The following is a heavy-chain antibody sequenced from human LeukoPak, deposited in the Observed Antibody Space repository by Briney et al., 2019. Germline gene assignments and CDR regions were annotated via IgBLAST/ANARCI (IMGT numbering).Heavy chain of an antibody. CDR2: IYDSGST. Sequence: SETLSLTCTVSGGSISSYYWSWIRQPPGKGLEWIGNIYDSGSTNYNPSLKSRVTISVDTSKKQFSLKLTSATAADTAVYYCARGDDYKSTLFDYWGQGTLVTVSS. D-gene: IGHD5-12*01. CDR1: GGSISSYY. V-gene: IGHV4-59*01. J-gene: IGHJ4*02. CDR3: ARGDDYKSTLFDY.